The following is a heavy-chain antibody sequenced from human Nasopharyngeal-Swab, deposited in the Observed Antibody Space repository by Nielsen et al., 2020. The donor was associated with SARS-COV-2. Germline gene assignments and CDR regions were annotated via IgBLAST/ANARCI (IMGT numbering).Heavy chain of an antibody. J-gene: IGHJ6*02. Sequence: SMKVSCKASGGTFSSYAISWVRQAPGQGLEWMGGIIPIFGTANYAQKFQGRVTITADESTSTAYMELSSLRSEDTAVYYCARDLWRRAARDYYYYGMDVWGQGTTVTVSS. V-gene: IGHV1-69*13. CDR2: IIPIFGTA. CDR3: ARDLWRRAARDYYYYGMDV. CDR1: GGTFSSYA. D-gene: IGHD3-3*01.